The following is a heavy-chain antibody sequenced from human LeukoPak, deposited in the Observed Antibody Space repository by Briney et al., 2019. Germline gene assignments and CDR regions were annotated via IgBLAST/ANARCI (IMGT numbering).Heavy chain of an antibody. J-gene: IGHJ4*02. V-gene: IGHV3-21*01. D-gene: IGHD6-13*01. CDR3: ARDRAAAGRNYYFDY. CDR1: GFTFSNYA. CDR2: ISSSSSYI. Sequence: GGSLRLSCAASGFTFSNYAMNWVRQAPGKGLEWVSSISSSSSYIYYADSVKGRFTISRDNAKNSLYLQMNSLRAEDTAVYYCARDRAAAGRNYYFDYWGQGTLVTVSS.